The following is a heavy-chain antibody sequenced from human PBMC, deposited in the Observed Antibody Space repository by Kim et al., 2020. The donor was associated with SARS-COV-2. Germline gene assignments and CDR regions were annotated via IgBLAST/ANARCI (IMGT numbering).Heavy chain of an antibody. V-gene: IGHV3-7*01. CDR2: IKGDGSGT. CDR3: ARHEVWNFVY. D-gene: IGHD1-7*01. J-gene: IGHJ4*03. CDR1: GFTFSFYW. Sequence: GGSLRLSCAASGFTFSFYWMTWARQAPEKGLEWVSNIKGDGSGTHYMDSVKGRFTISRDNSKNILYLQMNGLRAEDTAVYYCARHEVWNFVYWGHGTLVTVSS.